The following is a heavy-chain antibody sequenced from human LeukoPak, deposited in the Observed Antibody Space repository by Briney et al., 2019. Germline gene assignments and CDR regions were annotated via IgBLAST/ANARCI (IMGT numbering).Heavy chain of an antibody. CDR2: IHVSGRA. V-gene: IGHV4-4*07. J-gene: IGHJ3*01. Sequence: SETLSLTCTVSGGSISTYFWSWIRQPAGKGLEWIGRIHVSGRADSNPSLKSRVTMSVDTSRSQFSLNLNSVAAADTAVYYCAKGAVMTASYSFDVWGQGTVVTVSS. CDR3: AKGAVMTASYSFDV. D-gene: IGHD2-21*02. CDR1: GGSISTYF.